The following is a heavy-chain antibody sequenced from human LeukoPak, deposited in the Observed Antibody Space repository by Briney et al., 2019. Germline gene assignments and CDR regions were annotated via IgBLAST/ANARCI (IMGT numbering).Heavy chain of an antibody. V-gene: IGHV1-69*05. CDR3: AREGYGDYDRSAFDI. Sequence: VASVKVSCKASGGTFSSYAISWVRQAPGQGLEWMGGIIPIFGTANYAQKFQGRVTITTDESTSTAYMELSSLRSEDTAVYYCAREGYGDYDRSAFDIWGQGTMVTVPS. CDR1: GGTFSSYA. J-gene: IGHJ3*02. D-gene: IGHD4-17*01. CDR2: IIPIFGTA.